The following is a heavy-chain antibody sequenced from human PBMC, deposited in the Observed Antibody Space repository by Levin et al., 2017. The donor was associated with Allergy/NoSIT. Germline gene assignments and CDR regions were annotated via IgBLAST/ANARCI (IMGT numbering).Heavy chain of an antibody. D-gene: IGHD3-16*01. J-gene: IGHJ4*02. CDR3: ARAARNLYYSFFDL. Sequence: GGSLRLSCAVSGLRVISNYMTWVRQAPGKGLEWVSLTTSGGGTDYADSVKGRFTISRDNSKNTVYLQMNSLRAEDTAVYFCARAARNLYYSFFDLWGQGTLVTVSS. V-gene: IGHV3-66*01. CDR1: GLRVISNY. CDR2: TTSGGGT.